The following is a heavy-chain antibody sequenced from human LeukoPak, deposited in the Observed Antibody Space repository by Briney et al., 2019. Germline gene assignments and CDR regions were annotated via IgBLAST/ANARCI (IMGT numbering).Heavy chain of an antibody. CDR1: GGSISSYY. CDR3: AKDLWKADY. V-gene: IGHV4-59*01. J-gene: IGHJ4*02. D-gene: IGHD3-3*01. Sequence: SETLSLTCTVSGGSISSYYWSWIRQPPGKGLEWIGYIYYSGSTNYNPSLKSRVTISVDTSKNQFSLKLSSVTAADTAVYYCAKDLWKADYWGQGTLVTVSS. CDR2: IYYSGST.